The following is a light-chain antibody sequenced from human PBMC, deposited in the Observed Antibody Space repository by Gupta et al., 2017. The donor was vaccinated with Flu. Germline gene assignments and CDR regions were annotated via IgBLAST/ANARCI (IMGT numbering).Light chain of an antibody. J-gene: IGKJ2*01. V-gene: IGKV2-28*01. CDR2: AAC. CDR3: TQEVQTPYT. CDR1: KCREQGNSNNY. Sequence: NKCREQGNSNNYLGWYKQKPGQAPQILIYAACKRDDGVPASFSGSGSGTYFTLKISRAEAEDVGNYYWTQEVQTPYTFGQGTKLDIK.